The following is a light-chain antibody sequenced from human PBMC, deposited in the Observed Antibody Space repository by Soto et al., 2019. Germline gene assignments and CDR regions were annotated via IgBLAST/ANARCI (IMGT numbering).Light chain of an antibody. CDR3: CAYAGSYTRYV. J-gene: IGLJ1*01. CDR1: SSDVGAFDY. Sequence: QSALTQPPSASGSPGQSVTISGTGTSSDVGAFDYVSWYQQHPGKAPKVMIYDVSKRPSGVPDRFSGSKSGNTASLTVSGLQAEDEADYFCCAYAGSYTRYVFGSGTKVTVL. CDR2: DVS. V-gene: IGLV2-8*01.